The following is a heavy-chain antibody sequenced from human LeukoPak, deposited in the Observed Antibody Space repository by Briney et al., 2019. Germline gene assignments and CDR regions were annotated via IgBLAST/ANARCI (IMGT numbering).Heavy chain of an antibody. Sequence: PGGSLRLSCAASGFTFSSYAMSWVRQAPGKGLEWISAISGNDNRTSYVDSVKGRFTISRDNSKNTLYLQMYSLRAEDTAMYYCARIDGYSSSWYPNARFVYWGQGTLVTVSS. J-gene: IGHJ4*02. CDR2: ISGNDNRT. D-gene: IGHD6-13*01. CDR3: ARIDGYSSSWYPNARFVY. V-gene: IGHV3-23*01. CDR1: GFTFSSYA.